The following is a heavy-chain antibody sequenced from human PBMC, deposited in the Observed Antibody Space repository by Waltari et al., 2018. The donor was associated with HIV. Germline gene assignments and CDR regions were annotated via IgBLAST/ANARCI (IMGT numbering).Heavy chain of an antibody. CDR1: GFGFNNYA. D-gene: IGHD3-16*01. J-gene: IGHJ3*01. V-gene: IGHV3-23*01. Sequence: EVQLLESGGGLAQPGGSLRLSCAGSGFGFNNYAMSWVRRAPGKGLEWLAVSSGGGDRTFHRPSVRCRFLISRDNSKNTLFLQLRSLRVDDTAIYFCVKDKFVRFGSSTAGSAFDSWGPGTPVTVSS. CDR3: VKDKFVRFGSSTAGSAFDS. CDR2: SSGGGDRT.